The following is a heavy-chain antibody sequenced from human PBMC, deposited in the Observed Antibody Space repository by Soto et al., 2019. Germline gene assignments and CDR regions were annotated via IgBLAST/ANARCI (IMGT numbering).Heavy chain of an antibody. J-gene: IGHJ4*02. CDR2: IYYSGST. D-gene: IGHD6-13*01. V-gene: IGHV4-39*01. Sequence: PSETLSLTCTVSGSSISSSSSYWGWIRQPPGKGLEWIGSIYYSGSTYYNPSLKSRVTISVDTSKNQFSLKLSFVTAADTAVYYCARRQSSSWYGLWGQGTLVTVSS. CDR1: GSSISSSSSY. CDR3: ARRQSSSWYGL.